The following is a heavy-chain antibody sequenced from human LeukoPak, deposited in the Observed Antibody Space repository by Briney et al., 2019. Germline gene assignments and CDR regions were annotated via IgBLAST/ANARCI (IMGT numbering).Heavy chain of an antibody. V-gene: IGHV3-23*01. D-gene: IGHD3-22*01. Sequence: GGSLRLSCAASGLTFSNYAMSWVRQAPGKGLDWVSTTSNDGDSTYYADSVKGRFTISRDNSKNTLFLQMNSLRAEDTAVYYCAKQVGNSGYYPVDYWGQGTLVTVSS. CDR1: GLTFSNYA. J-gene: IGHJ4*02. CDR3: AKQVGNSGYYPVDY. CDR2: TSNDGDST.